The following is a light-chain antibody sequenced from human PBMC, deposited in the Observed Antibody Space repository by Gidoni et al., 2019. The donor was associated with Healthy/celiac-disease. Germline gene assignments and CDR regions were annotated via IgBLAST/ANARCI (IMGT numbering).Light chain of an antibody. CDR2: DAS. CDR1: QSVSSY. V-gene: IGKV3-11*02. CDR3: QQRSNKPPIT. Sequence: EIVFPQSPPTLSLSPGRRATLSCRASQSVSSYLAWYQQKPSQAPRLLIYDASNRAPGSPARFSGSGSGRDFTHTISSLEPEDYAVYYCQQRSNKPPITFGQGTRLEIK. J-gene: IGKJ5*01.